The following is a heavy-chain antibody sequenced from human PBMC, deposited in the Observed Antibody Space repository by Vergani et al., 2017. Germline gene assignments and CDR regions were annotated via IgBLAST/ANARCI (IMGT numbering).Heavy chain of an antibody. CDR3: ARGGFSTWDY. CDR1: GFTFSGHW. D-gene: IGHD2-2*01. Sequence: EVQLMVSGGGLVQSGGSLRLSCEASGFTFSGHWMSWVRQAPGKGLEWLAKVNQDASQSYYVDSVKGRFTISRDNAKTSLYLQMNSLRAEDTAVYYCARGGFSTWDYWGQGTLVTVSS. CDR2: VNQDASQS. V-gene: IGHV3-7*04. J-gene: IGHJ4*02.